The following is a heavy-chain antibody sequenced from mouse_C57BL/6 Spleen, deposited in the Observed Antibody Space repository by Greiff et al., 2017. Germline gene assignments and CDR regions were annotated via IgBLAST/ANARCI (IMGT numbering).Heavy chain of an antibody. V-gene: IGHV1-54*01. Sequence: QVQLQQSGAELVRPGTSVKVSCKASGYAFTNYLLEWVKQRPGQGLEWIGVINPGSGGTYYNEKFKGKATLTADKSSSTAYMQLSSLTSEDSAVYFCARTGGYFDVWGTGTTVTVSS. CDR3: ARTGGYFDV. J-gene: IGHJ1*03. D-gene: IGHD4-1*01. CDR2: INPGSGGT. CDR1: GYAFTNYL.